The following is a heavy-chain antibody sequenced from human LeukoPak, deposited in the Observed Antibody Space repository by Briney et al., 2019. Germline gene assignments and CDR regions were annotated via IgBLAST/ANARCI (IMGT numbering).Heavy chain of an antibody. CDR2: IKSDGST. CDR3: ASAPSEIGGYYPEYFRH. J-gene: IGHJ1*01. Sequence: GGSLRLSCAASGFTFSSYWMHWVRQAPGKGLVWVSRIKSDGSTNYADSVKGRFTISRDNAKNTVSLQMNGLRAEDTGVYYCASAPSEIGGYYPEYFRHWGQGTLVTVSS. V-gene: IGHV3-74*01. D-gene: IGHD3-22*01. CDR1: GFTFSSYW.